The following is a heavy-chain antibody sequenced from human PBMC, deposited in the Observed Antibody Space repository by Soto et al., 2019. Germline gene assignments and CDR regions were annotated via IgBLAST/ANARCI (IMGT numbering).Heavy chain of an antibody. V-gene: IGHV3-30*18. CDR3: AKEHWVTVTTFELATA. CDR2: ISYDGSNK. D-gene: IGHD4-17*01. J-gene: IGHJ5*02. Sequence: QVQLVESGGGVVQPGRSLRLSCAASGVTFSSYVMHWVRQAPGKGLEWVAVISYDGSNKYYADSVKGRFTISRDNSKNTLYLQMNSLRAEDTAVYYCAKEHWVTVTTFELATAWGQGTLVTVSS. CDR1: GVTFSSYV.